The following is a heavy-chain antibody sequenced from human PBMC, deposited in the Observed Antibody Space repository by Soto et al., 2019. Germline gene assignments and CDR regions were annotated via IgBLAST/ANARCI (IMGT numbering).Heavy chain of an antibody. CDR3: ARRYGGNFDY. Sequence: QVQLQESGPGLVKPSQTLSLTCTVSGGSIRSGGYYWSWIRQHPGKGLEWIGYIYYSGSTYYNLSLKSRVTISVDTSKNQFSLKLSAVTAADTAVYYCARRYGGNFDYWGQGTLVTVSS. D-gene: IGHD2-15*01. J-gene: IGHJ4*02. V-gene: IGHV4-31*03. CDR2: IYYSGST. CDR1: GGSIRSGGYY.